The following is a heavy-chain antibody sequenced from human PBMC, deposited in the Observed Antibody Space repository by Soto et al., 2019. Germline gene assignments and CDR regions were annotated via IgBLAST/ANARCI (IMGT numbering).Heavy chain of an antibody. V-gene: IGHV4-34*01. J-gene: IGHJ4*02. CDR2: INHSGST. Sequence: TLSLTCAGQGGSFSGYRWSWIRQPPGKGLEWIGEINHSGSTNYNPSLKSRVTISVDTSKNQFSLKLSSVTAADTAVYYCARVAEGDCSSTSCYFYRQKSKIFDYWVQGTLVTVSS. D-gene: IGHD2-2*01. CDR1: GGSFSGYR. CDR3: ARVAEGDCSSTSCYFYRQKSKIFDY.